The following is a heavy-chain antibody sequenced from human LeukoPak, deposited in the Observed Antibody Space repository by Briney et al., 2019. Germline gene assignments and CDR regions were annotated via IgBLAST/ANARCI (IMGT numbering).Heavy chain of an antibody. V-gene: IGHV4-59*01. J-gene: IGHJ4*02. Sequence: SETLSLTCTVSGGSISRYYWSWIRQPPGKGLEWIGYFDNSGSANYNPSLKSRLTMSEDTSKNQFALKLTSVTAADTAVYYCARGKYSSGWFLDYWGQGTLVIVSS. CDR1: GGSISRYY. D-gene: IGHD6-19*01. CDR3: ARGKYSSGWFLDY. CDR2: FDNSGSA.